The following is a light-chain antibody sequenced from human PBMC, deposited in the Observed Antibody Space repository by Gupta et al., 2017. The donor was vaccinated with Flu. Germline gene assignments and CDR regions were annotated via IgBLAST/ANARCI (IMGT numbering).Light chain of an antibody. CDR3: ENRV. V-gene: IGLV4-60*03. CDR2: LETSGGD. CDR1: SGHSSSI. J-gene: IGLJ3*02. Sequence: QPVLTHSSSASASLGSSVKLTCTLNSGHSSSIIAWHQHHPGKAPRYLMELETSGGDNRGSGVPDRVSGSSSGADRYLTNSNRQSEDEADYYCENRVFGGGTNLTVL.